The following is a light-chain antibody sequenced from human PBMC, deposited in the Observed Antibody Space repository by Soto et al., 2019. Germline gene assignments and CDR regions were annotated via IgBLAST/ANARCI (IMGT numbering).Light chain of an antibody. Sequence: DIQMTQSPSTLSASVGVRVTITCRASQSINSWLAWYQQKPGKAPNVLIYKASSLESGVPSRFSGSGSGTEFTLTISSLQPEDFATYYCQQYNTYPCTFGQGTKVDIK. CDR2: KAS. CDR3: QQYNTYPCT. V-gene: IGKV1-5*03. J-gene: IGKJ1*01. CDR1: QSINSW.